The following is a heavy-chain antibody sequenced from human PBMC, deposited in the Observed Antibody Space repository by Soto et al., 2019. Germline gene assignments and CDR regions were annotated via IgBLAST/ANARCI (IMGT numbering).Heavy chain of an antibody. J-gene: IGHJ4*02. CDR1: GFTFSDHY. CDR2: SKNKADSYTT. V-gene: IGHV3-72*01. CDR3: TVWGSGNDFGAA. D-gene: IGHD3-10*01. Sequence: EVQLVESEGRLVQPGGSLRLSCAASGFTFSDHYMDWVRQAPGKGLEWVGRSKNKADSYTTEYAASVKGRFTISRDGSKNLLFLQMNSLKTEDTAVYYCTVWGSGNDFGAAWGQGILVTVSS.